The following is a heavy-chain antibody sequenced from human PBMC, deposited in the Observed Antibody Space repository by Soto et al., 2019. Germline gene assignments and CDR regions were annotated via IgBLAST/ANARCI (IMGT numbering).Heavy chain of an antibody. D-gene: IGHD3-22*01. CDR3: ARTWHSSGYPRF. V-gene: IGHV3-74*01. CDR1: GFTFRSYW. Sequence: EVQLVESGGGLVQPGGSLRLSCAASGFTFRSYWMYWVRQAPGKGPVWVSRINSDASSTSYADSVKGRFTTSRDNAKNTLYLQMNSLRAEDTAIYYCARTWHSSGYPRFWGQGTLVTVSS. J-gene: IGHJ4*02. CDR2: INSDASST.